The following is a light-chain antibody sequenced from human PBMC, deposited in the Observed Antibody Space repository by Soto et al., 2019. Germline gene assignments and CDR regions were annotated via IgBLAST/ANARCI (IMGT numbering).Light chain of an antibody. CDR2: EVS. CDR3: SSYTSSSSF. J-gene: IGLJ2*01. V-gene: IGLV2-14*01. Sequence: QSALTQPASVSGSPGQSITISCTGTSSDVGGYNYVSWYQQHPGKAPKLMIYEVSNRPSGVSNRFSGSKSGNTASLTISGLQAEDEADYYCSSYTSSSSFFGGGTQLTVL. CDR1: SSDVGGYNY.